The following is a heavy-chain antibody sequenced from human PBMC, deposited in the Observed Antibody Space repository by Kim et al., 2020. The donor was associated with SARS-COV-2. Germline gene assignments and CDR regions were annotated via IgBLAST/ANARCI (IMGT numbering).Heavy chain of an antibody. Sequence: GGSLRLSCAASGFTFSSYAMNWVRQAPGKGLEWVSGISGSGGSTNYADSVKGRFTISRDNSKNTLYLQMNSLRAEDTAVYYCAISTGGYTYGSNYWGQGTLVTVSS. D-gene: IGHD5-18*01. CDR3: AISTGGYTYGSNY. CDR1: GFTFSSYA. J-gene: IGHJ4*02. CDR2: ISGSGGST. V-gene: IGHV3-23*01.